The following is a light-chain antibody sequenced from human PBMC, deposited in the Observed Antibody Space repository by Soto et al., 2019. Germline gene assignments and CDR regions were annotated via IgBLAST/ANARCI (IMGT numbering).Light chain of an antibody. J-gene: IGKJ1*01. CDR1: QSVSSN. CDR2: GAS. CDR3: QQYSSYWT. Sequence: EIVMTQSPATLSVSPGERATLSCRASQSVSSNLAWYQQKPGQAPRLLIYGASTRATGIPARFSGSGSGTEFTLTISSLQSEDFAVYYCQQYSSYWTFGQGTKVEAK. V-gene: IGKV3-15*01.